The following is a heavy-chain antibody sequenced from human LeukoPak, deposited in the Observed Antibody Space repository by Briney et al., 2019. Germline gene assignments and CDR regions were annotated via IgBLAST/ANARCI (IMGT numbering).Heavy chain of an antibody. CDR1: GGTFSSYA. Sequence: ASVKVSCKASGGTFSSYAISWVRQAPGQGLEWMGGIIPIFGTANYAQKFQGRVTITADKSTSTAYMELSSLRSEDTAVYYCARDCGYCSSTSCYPDYWGQGTLVTVSS. D-gene: IGHD2-2*01. CDR2: IIPIFGTA. CDR3: ARDCGYCSSTSCYPDY. J-gene: IGHJ4*02. V-gene: IGHV1-69*06.